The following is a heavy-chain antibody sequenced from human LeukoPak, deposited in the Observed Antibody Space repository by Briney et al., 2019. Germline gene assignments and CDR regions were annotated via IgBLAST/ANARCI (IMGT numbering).Heavy chain of an antibody. V-gene: IGHV3-33*01. CDR2: IWFDGSRE. D-gene: IGHD3-22*01. CDR1: GFTFNRNG. Sequence: PGRSLRLSCAASGFTFNRNGMHWVRQAPGKGLEWVALIWFDGSREYYGDSVKGRFIISRDNSKNTLYLQMNSLRAEDTAVYYCARWLSYKIDSNGFLDYWGQGTLVTVSS. J-gene: IGHJ4*02. CDR3: ARWLSYKIDSNGFLDY.